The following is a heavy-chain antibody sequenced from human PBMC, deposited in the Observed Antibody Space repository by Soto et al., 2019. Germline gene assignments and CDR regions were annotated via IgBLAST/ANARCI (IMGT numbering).Heavy chain of an antibody. Sequence: GGSLRISCAASGFTFSDYYMSWIRQAPGKGLEWVSYISSSGSTIYYSDSVRGRFTISRDNSKNMLYLQMNSLRAEDTAVYYCSKEGSLTAALDYWGQGTLVTVSS. D-gene: IGHD6-13*01. CDR3: SKEGSLTAALDY. J-gene: IGHJ4*02. CDR1: GFTFSDYY. CDR2: ISSSGSTI. V-gene: IGHV3-11*01.